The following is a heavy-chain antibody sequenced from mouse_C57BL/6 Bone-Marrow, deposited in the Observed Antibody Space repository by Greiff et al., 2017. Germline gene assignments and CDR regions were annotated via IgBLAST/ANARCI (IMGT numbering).Heavy chain of an antibody. CDR1: GYTFTSYW. CDR3: ARNFRFAY. V-gene: IGHV1-55*01. J-gene: IGHJ3*01. CDR2: IYPGSGNT. Sequence: QVQLQQSGAELVKPGASVKMSCKASGYTFTSYWITWVKQRPGQGLEWIGDIYPGSGNTYYNEKFKGKATLTADKSSSTAYMDLRSLTSEDSAVYFCARNFRFAYWGQGTLVTVSA.